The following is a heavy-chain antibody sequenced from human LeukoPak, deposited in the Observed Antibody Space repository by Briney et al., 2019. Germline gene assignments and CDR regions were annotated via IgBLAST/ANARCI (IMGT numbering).Heavy chain of an antibody. CDR1: GGSMSGYY. V-gene: IGHV4-59*01. Sequence: PSETLSLTCAVFGGSMSGYYWSWIRQPPGKGLEWIGYIFYTGNNDYNPSLKSRVTMSMDTYKNQFSLKLRSVTAADAAVYYCARSATYDYDTSLDYWVQGILVTVSS. CDR3: ARSATYDYDTSLDY. J-gene: IGHJ4*02. D-gene: IGHD3-22*01. CDR2: IFYTGNN.